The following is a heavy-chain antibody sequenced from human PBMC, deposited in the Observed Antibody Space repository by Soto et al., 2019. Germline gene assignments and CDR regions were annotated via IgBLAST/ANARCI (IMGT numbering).Heavy chain of an antibody. J-gene: IGHJ5*01. D-gene: IGHD6-19*01. CDR2: IYHSGDT. CDR1: GGSISSSTSY. Sequence: QLQLQESGPGLVKPSETLSLTCIVSGGSISSSTSYWGWTRQPPGRGLEWIATIYHSGDTYYNPSLKSRVTISVDTSRNQFSLKVNSVTAADTAIYYCGRHNYDSGGYVGPFDSWGRGTLVTVSS. CDR3: GRHNYDSGGYVGPFDS. V-gene: IGHV4-39*01.